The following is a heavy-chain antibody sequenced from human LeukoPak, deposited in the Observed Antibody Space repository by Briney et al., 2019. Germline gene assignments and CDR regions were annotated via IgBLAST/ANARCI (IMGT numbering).Heavy chain of an antibody. CDR1: GGSFSGYY. Sequence: SETLSLTCAVYGGSFSGYYWSWIRQPPGKGLEWIGEINHSGSTNHNPSLKSRVTISVDTSKNQFSLKLSSVTAADTAVYYCARYTAMVAFFDYWGQGTLVTVSS. CDR2: INHSGST. D-gene: IGHD5-18*01. J-gene: IGHJ4*02. V-gene: IGHV4-34*01. CDR3: ARYTAMVAFFDY.